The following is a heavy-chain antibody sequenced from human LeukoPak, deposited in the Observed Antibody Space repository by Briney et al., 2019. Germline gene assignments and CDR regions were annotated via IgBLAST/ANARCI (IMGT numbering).Heavy chain of an antibody. Sequence: GGSLRLSCAASGFTFSSYSMNWVRQAPGKGLDWVSYISSSSSTIYYADSVKGRFTISRDNAKNSLYLQMNSLRAEDTAVYYCATEGAPYDSSGYVYWGQGTLVTVSS. V-gene: IGHV3-48*01. CDR2: ISSSSSTI. CDR1: GFTFSSYS. J-gene: IGHJ4*02. D-gene: IGHD3-22*01. CDR3: ATEGAPYDSSGYVY.